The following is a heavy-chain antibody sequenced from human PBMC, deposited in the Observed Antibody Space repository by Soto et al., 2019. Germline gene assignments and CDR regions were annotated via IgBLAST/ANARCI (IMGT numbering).Heavy chain of an antibody. CDR2: INHSGST. J-gene: IGHJ4*02. CDR1: GGSFSGYY. CDR3: ARGLHVTRYHDY. V-gene: IGHV4-34*01. Sequence: SETLSLTCAVYGGSFSGYYWSWIRQPPGKGLEWIGEINHSGSTNYNPSLKSRVTISVDTSKNQFSLKLSSVTAADTAVYYCARGLHVTRYHDYWGQGTLVTVSS. D-gene: IGHD1-26*01.